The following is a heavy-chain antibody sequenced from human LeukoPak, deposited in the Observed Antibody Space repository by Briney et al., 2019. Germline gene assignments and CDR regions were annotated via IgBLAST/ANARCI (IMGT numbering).Heavy chain of an antibody. CDR1: GLTFSSYS. Sequence: GGSLRLSCAASGLTFSSYSMNWVRQAPGKGLEWVSSISSSSSYIYYADSVKGRFTISRDNAKNSLYLQMNSLRAEDTAVYYCARVEESCYYGSGSQTRQYYFDYWGQGTLVTVSS. J-gene: IGHJ4*02. CDR2: ISSSSSYI. CDR3: ARVEESCYYGSGSQTRQYYFDY. V-gene: IGHV3-21*01. D-gene: IGHD3-10*01.